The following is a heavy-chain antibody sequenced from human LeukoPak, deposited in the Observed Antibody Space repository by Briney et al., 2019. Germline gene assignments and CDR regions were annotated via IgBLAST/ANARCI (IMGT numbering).Heavy chain of an antibody. J-gene: IGHJ6*02. Sequence: ASVKVSCKVSGYTLTELSMHWVRQAPGQRLEWMGWINAGNGNTKYSQKFQGRVTITRDTSASTAYMELSSLRSEDTAVYYCAGGQQLVDYYYYYGMDVWGQGTTVTVSS. V-gene: IGHV1-3*01. D-gene: IGHD6-13*01. CDR3: AGGQQLVDYYYYYGMDV. CDR2: INAGNGNT. CDR1: GYTLTELS.